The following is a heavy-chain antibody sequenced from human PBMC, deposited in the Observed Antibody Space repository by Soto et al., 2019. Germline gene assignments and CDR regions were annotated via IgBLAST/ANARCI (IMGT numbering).Heavy chain of an antibody. CDR2: IYYSGIT. CDR1: GGSISSFC. CDR3: ARYQSNYYYGMDV. Sequence: ASETLCLSSSVSGGSISSFCWSWIRQPPGKGLEWIGYIYYSGITNYNPSLKSRVTISVDTSKNQFSLKLSSVTAADTAVYYCARYQSNYYYGMDVRGQGTTVTVSS. V-gene: IGHV4-59*01. J-gene: IGHJ6*02.